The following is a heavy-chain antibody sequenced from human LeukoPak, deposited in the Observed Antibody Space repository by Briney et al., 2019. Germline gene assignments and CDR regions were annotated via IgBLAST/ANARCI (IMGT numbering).Heavy chain of an antibody. V-gene: IGHV3-7*01. D-gene: IGHD4-11*01. CDR3: ATYRRSSLTKQDY. J-gene: IGHJ4*02. CDR1: GFTFTTYW. CDR2: INENGSEK. Sequence: GGSLRLSCAASGFTFTTYWMTRVRQAPGKGLQWVANINENGSEKNYLNSVRGRFTISRDNVKNSLYLQMNSLTAEDTAVYYCATYRRSSLTKQDYWGQGTLVTVSS.